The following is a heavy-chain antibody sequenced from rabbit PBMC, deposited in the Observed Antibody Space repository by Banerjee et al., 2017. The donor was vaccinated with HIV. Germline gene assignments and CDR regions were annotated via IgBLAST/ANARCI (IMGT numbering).Heavy chain of an antibody. D-gene: IGHD1-1*01. CDR3: ARGYASSSGYPNAFDP. J-gene: IGHJ2*01. CDR1: GFDFSSYY. Sequence: QLVESGGGLVQPEGSLKLSCKASGFDFSSYYMSWVRQAPGKGLEWIGYIDPVFGSTYYASWVNGRFTISSHNAQNTLYLQLNSLTAADTATYFCARGYASSSGYPNAFDPWGPGTLVTVS. CDR2: IDPVFGST. V-gene: IGHV1S7*01.